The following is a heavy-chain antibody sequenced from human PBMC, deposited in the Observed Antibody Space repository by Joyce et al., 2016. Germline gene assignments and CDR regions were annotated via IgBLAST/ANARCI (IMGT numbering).Heavy chain of an antibody. CDR3: VRVRQSGNINDY. CDR1: GGTRSGYA. V-gene: IGHV1-69*06. Sequence: QMQLVQSGAEVKKPGSSVKVSCRAFGGTRSGYAISWVRQAPGQGLECMGGITPIFATAKYAQKFQTRRTITADKSTNTAYMELSSLRSEDTAIYYCVRVRQSGNINDYWGQGTQVTVSS. CDR2: ITPIFATA. J-gene: IGHJ4*02.